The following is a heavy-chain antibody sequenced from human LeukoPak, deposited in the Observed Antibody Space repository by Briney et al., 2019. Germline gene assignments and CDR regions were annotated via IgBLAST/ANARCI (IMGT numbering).Heavy chain of an antibody. CDR2: ISSSGSTI. CDR3: ASRQTTNALDN. CDR1: GFTFSDYY. J-gene: IGHJ4*02. Sequence: GGSLRLSCAASGFTFSDYYMSWIRQAPGKGLEWVSYISSSGSTIYYADSVKGRFTISRDNAKNSLYLQMNSLRAEDTAVYYCASRQTTNALDNWGQGTLVTVSS. D-gene: IGHD1-1*01. V-gene: IGHV3-11*01.